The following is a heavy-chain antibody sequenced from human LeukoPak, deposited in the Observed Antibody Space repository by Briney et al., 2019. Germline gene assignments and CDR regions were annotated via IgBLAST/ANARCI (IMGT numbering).Heavy chain of an antibody. D-gene: IGHD2-2*01. CDR1: GGSISSYY. V-gene: IGHV4-59*12. J-gene: IGHJ4*02. Sequence: SETLSLTCTVSGGSISSYYWSWIRQPPGKGLEWIGYIYYTGSANYNPSLKSRVTISVDTSKNQFSLKLSSVTAADTAVYYCAREEDIVVVPAATYFDYWGQGTLVTVSS. CDR2: IYYTGSA. CDR3: AREEDIVVVPAATYFDY.